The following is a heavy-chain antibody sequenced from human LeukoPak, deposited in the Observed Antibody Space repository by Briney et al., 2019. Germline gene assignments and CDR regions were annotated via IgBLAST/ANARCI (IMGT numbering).Heavy chain of an antibody. Sequence: GGSLRLSCAASGFTFSTYAMSWVRQAPGKGLEWVSATSNSGDTTYYADSVKGRFTISRDNARNSLYLQMNSLRAEDTAVYYCATVWLTAPYFDYWGQGTLVTVSS. CDR1: GFTFSTYA. D-gene: IGHD6-19*01. J-gene: IGHJ4*02. CDR3: ATVWLTAPYFDY. V-gene: IGHV3-23*01. CDR2: TSNSGDTT.